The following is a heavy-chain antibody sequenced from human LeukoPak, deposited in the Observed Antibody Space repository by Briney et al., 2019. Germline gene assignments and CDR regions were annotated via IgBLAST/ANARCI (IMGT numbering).Heavy chain of an antibody. D-gene: IGHD6-13*01. CDR1: GFTFSSYW. J-gene: IGHJ4*02. CDR3: AREYLGTAADPEGFDY. V-gene: IGHV3-7*01. Sequence: GGSPRLSCAASGFTFSSYWMSWVRQAPGKGLEWVANIKQDGSEKYYVDSVKGRFTISRDNAKNSLYLQMNSLRAEDTAVYYCAREYLGTAADPEGFDYWGQGTLVTVSS. CDR2: IKQDGSEK.